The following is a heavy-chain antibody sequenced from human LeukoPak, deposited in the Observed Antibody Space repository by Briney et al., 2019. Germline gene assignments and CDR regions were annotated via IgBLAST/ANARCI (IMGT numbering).Heavy chain of an antibody. D-gene: IGHD1-1*01. Sequence: SETLSLTCAVYGGSFSSYYWSWIRQSPGKGLEWIAEINHREDANYSASVKSRVTISVDTSKNQFSLKLTSLTAADTAVYFCARGPTISETGYFDSWGQGTLVTVSS. CDR2: INHREDA. J-gene: IGHJ4*03. CDR3: ARGPTISETGYFDS. V-gene: IGHV4-34*01. CDR1: GGSFSSYY.